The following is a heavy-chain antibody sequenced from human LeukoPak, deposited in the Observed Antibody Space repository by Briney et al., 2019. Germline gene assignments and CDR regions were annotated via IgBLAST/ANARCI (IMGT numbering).Heavy chain of an antibody. CDR3: ARVSAVCSGGSCYSGWDDY. CDR1: GYTFTSYA. J-gene: IGHJ4*02. D-gene: IGHD2-15*01. CDR2: INTNTGNP. Sequence: ASVKVSCKASGYTFTSYAMNWVRQAPGQGLEWMGWINTNTGNPTYAQGFTGRFVFSLDTSVSTAYLQISGLKAEDTAVYYCARVSAVCSGGSCYSGWDDYWGQGTLVTVSS. V-gene: IGHV7-4-1*02.